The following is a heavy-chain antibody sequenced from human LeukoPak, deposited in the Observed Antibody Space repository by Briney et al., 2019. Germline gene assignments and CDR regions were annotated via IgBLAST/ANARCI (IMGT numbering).Heavy chain of an antibody. V-gene: IGHV4-34*01. CDR2: INHSGST. D-gene: IGHD5-18*01. CDR3: ARVGKYSYRAYHAFDI. J-gene: IGHJ3*02. CDR1: GGSFSGYY. Sequence: KSSETLSLTCAVYGGSFSGYYWSWIRQPPGKGLEWIGEINHSGSTNYNPSLKSRVTISVDTSKNQFSLKLSSVTTADTAVYYCARVGKYSYRAYHAFDIWGQGTMVTVSS.